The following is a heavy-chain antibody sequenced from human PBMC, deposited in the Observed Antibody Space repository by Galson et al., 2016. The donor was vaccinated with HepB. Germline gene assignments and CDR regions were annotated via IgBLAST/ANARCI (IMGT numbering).Heavy chain of an antibody. J-gene: IGHJ4*02. CDR2: VSAYNDVT. CDR3: ARDVGDYYGSGSFRFAY. Sequence: SVKVSCKASGFIFTSYAFTWVRQAPGQGLEWMGWVSAYNDVTNYAQRFQGRVRMTTDTATSTEYMELRGLRFDDTALYYCARDVGDYYGSGSFRFAYWGQGTLVTVSS. V-gene: IGHV1-18*01. D-gene: IGHD3-10*01. CDR1: GFIFTSYA.